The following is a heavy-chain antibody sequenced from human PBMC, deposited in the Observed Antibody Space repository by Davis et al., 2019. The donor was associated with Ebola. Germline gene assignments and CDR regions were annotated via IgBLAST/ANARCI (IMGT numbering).Heavy chain of an antibody. CDR3: ARGRTVTGTRGLSWFDP. CDR1: GYSFTDDG. V-gene: IGHV1-18*01. J-gene: IGHJ5*02. CDR2: ISTYNGNT. D-gene: IGHD6-19*01. Sequence: AASVKVSCKASGYSFTDDGISWVRQAPGQGLEWMGWISTYNGNTNYAQKVQGRLTITRDTSATTAYMELSSLRSEDTAAYYCARGRTVTGTRGLSWFDPWGQGALVTVSS.